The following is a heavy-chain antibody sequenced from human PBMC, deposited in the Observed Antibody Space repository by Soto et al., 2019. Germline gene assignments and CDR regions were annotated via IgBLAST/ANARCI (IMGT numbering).Heavy chain of an antibody. D-gene: IGHD3-22*01. CDR1: GFTFSTYA. CDR2: ITSNGGST. V-gene: IGHV3-64*02. Sequence: GGSLRLSCAASGFTFSTYAMYWVRQAPGQGLEYVSAITSNGGSTYYADSVKGRFTISRDNSKNTLYLQMGSLRVEDMAVYYCARVARGYYYLDHWGQGTLVTVSS. J-gene: IGHJ4*02. CDR3: ARVARGYYYLDH.